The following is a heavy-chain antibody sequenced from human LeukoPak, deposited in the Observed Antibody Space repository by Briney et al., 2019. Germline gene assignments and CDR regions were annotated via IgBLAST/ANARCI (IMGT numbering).Heavy chain of an antibody. CDR1: GGTFSSYA. CDR3: ARAGPQWELHFDY. V-gene: IGHV1-69*13. Sequence: SVKLSCKASGGTFSSYAISWVRQPHGQGLEWMGGIIPIFGTANYAQKCQGRVRITADESTSTAYMELSSVRSEDTAVYYCARAGPQWELHFDYWGQGTLVTVSS. CDR2: IIPIFGTA. D-gene: IGHD1-26*01. J-gene: IGHJ4*02.